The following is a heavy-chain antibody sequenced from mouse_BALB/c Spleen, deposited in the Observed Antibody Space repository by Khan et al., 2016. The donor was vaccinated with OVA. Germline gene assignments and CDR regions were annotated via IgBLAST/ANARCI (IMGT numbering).Heavy chain of an antibody. J-gene: IGHJ2*01. CDR3: ARMARTIN. V-gene: IGHV5-6-3*01. CDR2: INSNGGST. CDR1: GFTFSSYG. Sequence: VQLQESGGGLVQPGGSLKLSCAASGFTFSSYGMSWVRQTPDKRLELVATINSNGGSTYYPDSVKGRFTISRDNAKNTLYLQMSSLKSEDTAMYYCARMARTINWGQGTTLTGSS.